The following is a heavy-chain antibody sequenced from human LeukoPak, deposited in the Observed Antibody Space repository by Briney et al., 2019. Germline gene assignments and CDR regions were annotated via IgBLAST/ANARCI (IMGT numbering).Heavy chain of an antibody. Sequence: GASVKVSCKASGGTFSSYAISWVRQAPGQGLEWMGGIIPIFGTANYAQKFQGRVTMTRDTSTSTVYMELSSLRSEDTAVYYCARESEGVYSSSWMELIPPVYDPWGQGTLVTVSS. CDR3: ARESEGVYSSSWMELIPPVYDP. D-gene: IGHD6-13*01. CDR1: GGTFSSYA. J-gene: IGHJ5*02. V-gene: IGHV1-69*05. CDR2: IIPIFGTA.